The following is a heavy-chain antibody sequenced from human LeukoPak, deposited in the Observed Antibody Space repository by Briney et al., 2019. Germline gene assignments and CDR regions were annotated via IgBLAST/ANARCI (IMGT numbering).Heavy chain of an antibody. V-gene: IGHV1-69*13. CDR2: IIPIFGTA. D-gene: IGHD2-2*01. CDR1: GGTFSSYA. J-gene: IGHJ4*02. Sequence: ASVNVSCKASGGTFSSYAISWVRQAPGQGLEWMGGIIPIFGTANYAQKFQGRVTITADESTSTAYMELSSLRSEDTAVYYCARGDQGYCSSTSCYFDYWGQGTLVTVSS. CDR3: ARGDQGYCSSTSCYFDY.